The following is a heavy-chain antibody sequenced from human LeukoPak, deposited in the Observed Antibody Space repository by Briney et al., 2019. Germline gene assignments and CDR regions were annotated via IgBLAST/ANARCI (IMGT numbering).Heavy chain of an antibody. CDR1: GGSFSGYY. CDR2: INHSGST. J-gene: IGHJ4*02. Sequence: SETLSLTCAVYGGSFSGYYWSWIRQPPGKGLEWIGEINHSGSTNYNPSLKSRVTISVDTSKNQFSLKLSSVTAADTAVYYCARDGSRPAAYDYWGQGTLVTVSS. CDR3: ARDGSRPAAYDY. D-gene: IGHD2-2*01. V-gene: IGHV4-34*01.